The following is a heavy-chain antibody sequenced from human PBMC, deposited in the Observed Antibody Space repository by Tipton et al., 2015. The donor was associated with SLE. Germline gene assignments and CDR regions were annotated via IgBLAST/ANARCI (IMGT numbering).Heavy chain of an antibody. Sequence: SLRLSCAASGFTFSSYEMNWVRQAPGKGLEWVGFIRRKAYGGTTEYAASVKGRFTISRDDSKSIAYLQMNSLKTEDTAVYYCTRVEITMIADYYYYMDVWGKGTTVTVSS. CDR3: TRVEITMIADYYYYMDV. D-gene: IGHD3-22*01. J-gene: IGHJ6*03. V-gene: IGHV3-49*04. CDR1: GFTFSSYE. CDR2: IRRKAYGGTT.